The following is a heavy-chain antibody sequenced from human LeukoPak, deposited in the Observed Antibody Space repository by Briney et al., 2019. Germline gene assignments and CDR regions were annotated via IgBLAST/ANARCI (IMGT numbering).Heavy chain of an antibody. D-gene: IGHD6-13*01. CDR2: IYYSGST. CDR1: GGSISSSSYY. CDR3: ARPIAAAGTDYYYMDV. Sequence: SETLSLTCTVSGGSISSSSYYWGWIRQPPGKGLEWIGSIYYSGSTYYNPSLKSRVTISVDTSKNQFSLKLSSVTAADTAVYYCARPIAAAGTDYYYMDVWGKGTTVTVSS. V-gene: IGHV4-39*01. J-gene: IGHJ6*03.